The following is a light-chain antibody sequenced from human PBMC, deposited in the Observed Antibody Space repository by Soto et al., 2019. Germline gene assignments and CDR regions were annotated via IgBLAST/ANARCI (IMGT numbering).Light chain of an antibody. J-gene: IGKJ4*01. CDR2: GAS. Sequence: EIVMTQSPATLSVSPGERVILSCRASQSINNNLAWYQVKPGQAPRLLIHGASTKATGIPARFSGSGSGTELTLTISSLQSDDFAVYYCQHYSNWPPFTFGGGTKVEIK. V-gene: IGKV3-15*01. CDR1: QSINNN. CDR3: QHYSNWPPFT.